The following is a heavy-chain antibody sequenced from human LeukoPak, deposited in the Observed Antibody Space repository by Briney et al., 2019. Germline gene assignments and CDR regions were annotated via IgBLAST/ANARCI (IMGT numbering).Heavy chain of an antibody. CDR2: IRSKAYGGTT. V-gene: IGHV3-49*03. CDR1: GFTFSDYY. J-gene: IGHJ4*02. D-gene: IGHD3-22*01. CDR3: TTDQRDSSGYYQNYFDY. Sequence: GGSLRLSCAASGFTFSDYYMSWIRQAPGKGLEWVAFIRSKAYGGTTEYAASVKGRFTISRDDSKSIAYLQMNSLKTEDTAVYYCTTDQRDSSGYYQNYFDYWGQGTLVTVSS.